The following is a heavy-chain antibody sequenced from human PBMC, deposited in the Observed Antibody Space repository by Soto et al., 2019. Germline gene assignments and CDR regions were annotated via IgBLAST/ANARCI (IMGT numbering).Heavy chain of an antibody. J-gene: IGHJ5*02. V-gene: IGHV4-34*01. D-gene: IGHD2-8*01. CDR3: ARVRGMMYAIRAWFDP. CDR1: GGSSSGYY. Sequence: SETLSLTCAVYGGSSSGYYWSWIRQPPGKGLEWIGEINHSGSTNYNPSLKSRVTISVDTSKNQFSLKLSSVTAADTAVYYCARVRGMMYAIRAWFDPWGQGTLVTVSS. CDR2: INHSGST.